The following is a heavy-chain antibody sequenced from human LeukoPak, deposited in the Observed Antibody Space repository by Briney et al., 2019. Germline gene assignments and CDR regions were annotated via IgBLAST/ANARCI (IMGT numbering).Heavy chain of an antibody. CDR2: IGTAGDT. CDR1: GFTFSSYD. V-gene: IGHV3-13*01. J-gene: IGHJ4*02. CDR3: ARAGSGWYDFDY. Sequence: GGSLRLSCAASGFTFSSYDMHWVRQATGKGLEWVSAIGTAGDTYYPGSVKGRFTVSRENAKNSLYLQMNSLRAGDTPVYYCARAGSGWYDFDYWGQGTLVTVSS. D-gene: IGHD6-19*01.